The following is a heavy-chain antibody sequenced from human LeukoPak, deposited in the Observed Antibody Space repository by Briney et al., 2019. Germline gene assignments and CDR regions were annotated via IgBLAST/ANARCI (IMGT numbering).Heavy chain of an antibody. Sequence: PSETLSLTCAVYGGSLSGYYWSWVLQPPGKGLEWIGEINHSGSTNYNPSLKSRVTISVDTSKNQFSLKLSSVTAADTAVYYCARWAYSSSWYGVRYFDYWGQGTLVTVSS. J-gene: IGHJ4*02. D-gene: IGHD6-13*01. CDR1: GGSLSGYY. CDR3: ARWAYSSSWYGVRYFDY. V-gene: IGHV4-34*01. CDR2: INHSGST.